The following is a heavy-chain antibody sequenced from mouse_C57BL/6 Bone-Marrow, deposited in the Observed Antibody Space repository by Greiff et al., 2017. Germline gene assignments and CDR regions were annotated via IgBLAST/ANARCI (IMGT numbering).Heavy chain of an antibody. CDR1: GFNIKDDY. D-gene: IGHD2-5*01. CDR2: LDPENGDT. Sequence: EVQLQQSGAELVRPGASVKLSCTASGFNIKDDYMHWVKQRPEQGLEWIGWLDPENGDTEYASKFQGKATITADTSSNTAYLQLSSLTSEDTAVYYCTTYYSNYYYFDYWGQGTTLTVSS. J-gene: IGHJ2*01. V-gene: IGHV14-4*01. CDR3: TTYYSNYYYFDY.